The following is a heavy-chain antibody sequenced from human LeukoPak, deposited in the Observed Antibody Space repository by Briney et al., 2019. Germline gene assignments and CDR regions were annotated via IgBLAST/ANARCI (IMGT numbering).Heavy chain of an antibody. J-gene: IGHJ4*02. Sequence: GGSLRLSCAASGFTFINAWMNWVRQAPGKGLEWVGRIKSKTDGGTTDYAAPVKGRFTISRDDSKNTLYLQMNSLKTEDTAVYYCTTATPGGGIVVVITYFDYWGQGTLVTVSS. V-gene: IGHV3-15*01. CDR2: IKSKTDGGTT. CDR1: GFTFINAW. D-gene: IGHD3-22*01. CDR3: TTATPGGGIVVVITYFDY.